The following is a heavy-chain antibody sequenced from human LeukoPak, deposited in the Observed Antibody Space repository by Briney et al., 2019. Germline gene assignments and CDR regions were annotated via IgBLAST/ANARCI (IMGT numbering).Heavy chain of an antibody. D-gene: IGHD1-1*01. Sequence: GGSLRLSCASSGFTFNNYAMTWVRQAPGKGLEWVSSITASGGSTYCADSVKGRFTISRDNSKNTLYLQMSSVGAEDTAVYYCARDYPTSGIVTIFDYWGQGTLVTVS. CDR3: ARDYPTSGIVTIFDY. J-gene: IGHJ4*02. CDR1: GFTFNNYA. V-gene: IGHV3-23*01. CDR2: ITASGGST.